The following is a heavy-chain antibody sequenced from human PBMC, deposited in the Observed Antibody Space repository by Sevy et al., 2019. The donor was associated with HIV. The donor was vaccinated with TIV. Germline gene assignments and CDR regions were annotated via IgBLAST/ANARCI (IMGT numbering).Heavy chain of an antibody. J-gene: IGHJ6*02. V-gene: IGHV3-30*02. CDR1: GFIFSNYG. D-gene: IGHD6-13*01. Sequence: GGSLRLSCAAFGFIFSNYGMQWVRQAPGKGLEWVAFIRYDGNNLQYVNSVKGRFTISRDKSKNTVYLQMDSLRPEDTAVYYCAKAAGLTAAGRDYYGMDVWGQGTTVTVSS. CDR3: AKAAGLTAAGRDYYGMDV. CDR2: IRYDGNNL.